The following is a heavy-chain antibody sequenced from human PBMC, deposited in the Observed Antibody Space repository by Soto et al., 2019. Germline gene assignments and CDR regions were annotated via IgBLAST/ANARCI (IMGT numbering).Heavy chain of an antibody. Sequence: QIQLVESGGGVVQPGGSLRLSCSASGFSFGSFGMHWVRQAPGEGLEWVAFISRDGSNSFYGDSVKGRLTLSRDNSSKTVYLQMSNTRDDDTARYYRARGNLSFDFDSWGQGTLVIVSS. J-gene: IGHJ4*02. CDR2: ISRDGSNS. V-gene: IGHV3-30*03. CDR3: ARGNLSFDFDS. CDR1: GFSFGSFG.